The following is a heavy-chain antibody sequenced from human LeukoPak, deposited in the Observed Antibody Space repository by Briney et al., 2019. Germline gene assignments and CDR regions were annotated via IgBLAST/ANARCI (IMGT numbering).Heavy chain of an antibody. V-gene: IGHV1-69*13. D-gene: IGHD3-3*01. CDR2: IIPIFGTA. J-gene: IGHJ6*03. CDR1: GGAFGRYV. Sequence: SVKVSCKASGGAFGRYVISWVRQAPGQGLEWMGGIIPIFGTANYAQKFQGRVTITADESTITAYMELSSLRSEDTAVYYCARGAFGVFPPATYYYYMDVWGKGTTVTVSS. CDR3: ARGAFGVFPPATYYYYMDV.